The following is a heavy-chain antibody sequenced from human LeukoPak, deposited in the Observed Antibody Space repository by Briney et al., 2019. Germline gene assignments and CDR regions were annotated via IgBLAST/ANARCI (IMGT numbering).Heavy chain of an antibody. D-gene: IGHD3-3*01. CDR3: ARDYDRYYMDV. CDR1: GFTFSSYW. Sequence: GSLRLSCAASGFTFSSYWMHWVRQAPGKGLVWVSRINTEASSTSYADSVKGRFTISRDNAKNTLYLQMNSLRPEDTAVYYCARDYDRYYMDVWGKGTTVTVSS. CDR2: INTEASST. J-gene: IGHJ6*03. V-gene: IGHV3-74*01.